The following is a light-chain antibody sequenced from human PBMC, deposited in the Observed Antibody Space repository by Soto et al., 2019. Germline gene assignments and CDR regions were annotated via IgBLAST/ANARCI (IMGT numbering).Light chain of an antibody. CDR1: SSDVGGYNY. CDR3: SSYAGANSVV. J-gene: IGLJ2*01. CDR2: EVS. Sequence: QSVLTQPPSASGSPGQSVTISCTGMSSDVGGYNYVFWYQQHPGKAPKLMIYEVSKRPSGVPDRFSGSKSGNTASLTVSGLQAEDEADYYCSSYAGANSVVFGGGTKLTVL. V-gene: IGLV2-8*01.